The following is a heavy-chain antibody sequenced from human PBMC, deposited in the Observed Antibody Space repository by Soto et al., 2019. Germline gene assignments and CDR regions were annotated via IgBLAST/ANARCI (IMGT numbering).Heavy chain of an antibody. CDR1: GFTFSSYA. CDR3: AKGPPAMYYDFWSGYNRGPKPFDY. J-gene: IGHJ4*02. D-gene: IGHD3-3*01. Sequence: GGSLRLSCAASGFTFSSYAMSWVRQAPGKGLEWVSAISGSGGSTYYADSVKGRFTISRDNSKNTLYLQMNSLRAEDTAVYYCAKGPPAMYYDFWSGYNRGPKPFDYWGQGTLVTVSS. V-gene: IGHV3-23*01. CDR2: ISGSGGST.